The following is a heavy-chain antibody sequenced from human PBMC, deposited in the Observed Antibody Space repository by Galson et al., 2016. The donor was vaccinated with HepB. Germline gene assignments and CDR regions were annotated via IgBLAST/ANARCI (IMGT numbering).Heavy chain of an antibody. CDR3: ARDDYSGGRGSPDY. J-gene: IGHJ4*02. CDR2: INNGAATT. V-gene: IGHV3-23*01. D-gene: IGHD4/OR15-4a*01. CDR1: GFFFSGRA. Sequence: SLRLSCAASGFFFSGRAMSWVRQAPGKGLEWVSGINNGAATTGYAASVKGRFTISRDNSKNTLCLQMNSLRTEDTAVYYCARDDYSGGRGSPDYWGQGTLVTVSS.